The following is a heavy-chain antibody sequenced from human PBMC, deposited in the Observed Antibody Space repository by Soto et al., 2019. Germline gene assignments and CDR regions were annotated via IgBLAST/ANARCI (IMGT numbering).Heavy chain of an antibody. V-gene: IGHV2-5*02. J-gene: IGHJ4*02. CDR3: AKKGGGDYILGY. CDR2: IYWDDSK. Sequence: QITLKESGPTLVKPTQTLTLTCTFSGFSLSSNGVGVGWIRQPPGKALEWLALIYWDDSKHYSPSLKSRLTITQDTSRNQVVLTMTNMDPVDTATYYCAKKGGGDYILGYWGQGTLVTVSS. CDR1: GFSLSSNGVG. D-gene: IGHD4-17*01.